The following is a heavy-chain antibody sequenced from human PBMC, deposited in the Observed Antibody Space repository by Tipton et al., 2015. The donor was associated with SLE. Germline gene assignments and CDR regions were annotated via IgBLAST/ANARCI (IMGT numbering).Heavy chain of an antibody. CDR3: ARVPGLERSYYYYYYYMDV. J-gene: IGHJ6*03. D-gene: IGHD1-1*01. CDR1: GGSFSGYY. Sequence: TLSLTCAVYGGSFSGYYWSWIRQPPGKGLEWIGEINHSGSTNYNPSLKSRVTISVDTSRNQFSLKLSSVTAADTAMYYCARVPGLERSYYYYYYYMDVWGKGTTVTVSS. CDR2: INHSGST. V-gene: IGHV4-34*01.